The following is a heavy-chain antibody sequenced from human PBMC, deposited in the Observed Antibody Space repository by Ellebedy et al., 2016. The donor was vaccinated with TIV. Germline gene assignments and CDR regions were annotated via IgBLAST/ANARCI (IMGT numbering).Heavy chain of an antibody. CDR2: ISGDGGST. CDR3: AKTFYGSGLADY. CDR1: GFTFDDYA. D-gene: IGHD3-10*01. V-gene: IGHV3-43*02. Sequence: GESLKISCAASGFTFDDYAMHWVRQAPGKGLEWVSLISGDGGSTYYADSVKGRFAISRDNSKNSLYLQMNSLRTEDTAFYYCAKTFYGSGLADYWGQGTLVTVSS. J-gene: IGHJ4*02.